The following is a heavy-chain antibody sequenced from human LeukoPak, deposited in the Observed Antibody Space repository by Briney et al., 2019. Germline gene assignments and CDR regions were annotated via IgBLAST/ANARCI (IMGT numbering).Heavy chain of an antibody. CDR1: GYSISSGYY. V-gene: IGHV4-38-2*02. CDR3: ARVDADYYMDV. Sequence: ETLSLTCTVSGYSISSGYYWGWIRQPPGKGLEWIGSIYHSGSTYYNPSLKSRVTISVDTSKNQFSLKLSSVTAADTAVYYCARVDADYYMDVWGKGTTVTVSS. J-gene: IGHJ6*03. D-gene: IGHD3/OR15-3a*01. CDR2: IYHSGST.